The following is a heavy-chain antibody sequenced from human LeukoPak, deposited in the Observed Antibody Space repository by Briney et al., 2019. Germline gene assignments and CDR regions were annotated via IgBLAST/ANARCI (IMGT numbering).Heavy chain of an antibody. CDR1: GYTFTSYD. V-gene: IGHV1-18*01. CDR2: MNPNNGNT. J-gene: IGHJ4*02. D-gene: IGHD3-10*01. CDR3: ARESRSDYFGSGSFH. Sequence: HEASVKVFCKASGYTFTSYDINWVRQATGQGLEWMGWMNPNNGNTNYAQKLQGRVTMTTDTSTSTAYMELRSLRSDDTAVYYCARESRSDYFGSGSFHLGQGTLVTVSS.